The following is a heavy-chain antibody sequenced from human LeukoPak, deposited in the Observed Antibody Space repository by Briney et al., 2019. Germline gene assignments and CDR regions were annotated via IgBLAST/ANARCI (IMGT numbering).Heavy chain of an antibody. CDR2: IYYSGST. Sequence: SETLSLTCAVSGGSINSSSSYYWGCIRQPPGKWLECIGSIYYSGSTYHNPSLESRVTISVDTSKNQFSLKLSSVTAADTAVYYCARLPMAMGVFDYWGQGTLVTVSS. CDR3: ARLPMAMGVFDY. J-gene: IGHJ4*02. CDR1: GGSINSSSSYY. D-gene: IGHD3-10*01. V-gene: IGHV4-39*01.